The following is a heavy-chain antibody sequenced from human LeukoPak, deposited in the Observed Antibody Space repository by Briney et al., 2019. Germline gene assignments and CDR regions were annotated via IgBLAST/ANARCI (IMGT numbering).Heavy chain of an antibody. D-gene: IGHD3-3*01. V-gene: IGHV4-59*08. CDR3: ARSSYDFWSGLDGMDV. CDR1: GGSISSYY. Sequence: PSETLSLTCTVSGGSISSYYWSWIRQPPGKGLEWIGYIYYSGSTNYNPSLKSRVTISVDTSKNQFSLKLSSVTAADTAVYYCARSSYDFWSGLDGMDVWGQGTTVTVSS. J-gene: IGHJ6*02. CDR2: IYYSGST.